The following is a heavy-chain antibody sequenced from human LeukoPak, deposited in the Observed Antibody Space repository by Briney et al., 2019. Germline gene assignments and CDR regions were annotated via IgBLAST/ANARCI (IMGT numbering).Heavy chain of an antibody. Sequence: GGSLRLSCAASGFTFSSYGMHWVRQAPGKGLEWVAVIRYDGSNKYYADSVKGRFTIPRDNSKNTLYLQMNSLRAEDTAVYYCAKASHRGSYYYYYYMDVWGKGTTVTVSS. J-gene: IGHJ6*03. CDR3: AKASHRGSYYYYYYMDV. D-gene: IGHD1-26*01. CDR1: GFTFSSYG. CDR2: IRYDGSNK. V-gene: IGHV3-33*03.